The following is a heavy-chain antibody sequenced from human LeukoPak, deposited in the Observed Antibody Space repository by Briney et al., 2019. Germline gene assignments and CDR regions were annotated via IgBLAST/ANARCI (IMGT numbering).Heavy chain of an antibody. D-gene: IGHD3-10*01. CDR3: ARPIDNGSGSYYFPY. CDR2: IWYDGSNK. CDR1: GFTFSSYG. J-gene: IGHJ4*02. Sequence: GGSLRLSCAASGFTFSSYGMHWVRQAPGKGLEWVALIWYDGSNKYYADSVKGRFTISRDNSKNTLYLQMDSLRAEDTAVYYCARPIDNGSGSYYFPYWGQGTLVTVSS. V-gene: IGHV3-33*01.